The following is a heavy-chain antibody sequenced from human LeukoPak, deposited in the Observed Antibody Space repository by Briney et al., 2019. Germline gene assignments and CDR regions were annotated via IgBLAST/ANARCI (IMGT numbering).Heavy chain of an antibody. CDR2: INHSGST. D-gene: IGHD3-22*01. CDR3: ARGTMISHPLDY. Sequence: PSETLSLTCAVYGGSFSGYYWSWIRQPPEKGLEWIGEINHSGSTNYNPSLKSRVTISVDTSKNQFSLKLSSVTAADTAVYYYARGTMISHPLDYWGQGTLVTVSS. V-gene: IGHV4-34*01. J-gene: IGHJ4*02. CDR1: GGSFSGYY.